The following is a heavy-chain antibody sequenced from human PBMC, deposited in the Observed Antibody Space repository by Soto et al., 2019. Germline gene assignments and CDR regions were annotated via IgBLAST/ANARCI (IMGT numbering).Heavy chain of an antibody. D-gene: IGHD5-18*01. CDR1: GFTFSSYG. V-gene: IGHV3-30*03. CDR2: ISYNGSTK. J-gene: IGHJ4*02. CDR3: VRDGGIPH. Sequence: PGGSLRLSCAASGFTFSSYGMHWVRQAPGKGLEWVAVISYNGSTKYYADSVKGRFTISRDNAKDSLYLQMNSLRAEDTAVYYCVRDGGIPHWGQGTLVTVSS.